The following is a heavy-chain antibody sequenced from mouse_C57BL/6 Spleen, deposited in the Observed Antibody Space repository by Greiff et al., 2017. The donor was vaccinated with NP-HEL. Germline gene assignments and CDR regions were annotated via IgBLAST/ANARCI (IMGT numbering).Heavy chain of an antibody. CDR3: AREGDYDLDY. J-gene: IGHJ2*01. CDR1: GYTFTDYN. Sequence: EVKLQESGPELVKPGASVKMSCKASGYTFTDYNMHWVKQSHGKSLEWIGYINPNNGGTSYNQKFKGKATLTVNKSSSPAYMELRSLTSEDSAVYYCAREGDYDLDYWGQGTTLTVSS. CDR2: INPNNGGT. D-gene: IGHD2-4*01. V-gene: IGHV1-22*01.